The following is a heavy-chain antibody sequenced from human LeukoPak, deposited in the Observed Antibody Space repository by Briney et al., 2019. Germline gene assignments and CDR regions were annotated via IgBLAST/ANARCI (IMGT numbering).Heavy chain of an antibody. D-gene: IGHD6-19*01. CDR3: AGTSSGPECRGMDV. V-gene: IGHV3-15*07. CDR2: IKSKTDGGTT. Sequence: GGSLRLSCAASGFTFSNAWMNWVRQAPGKGLEWVGRIKSKTDGGTTDYAAPVKGRFTISRDDSKNTLYLQMNSLKTEDTAVYYCAGTSSGPECRGMDVWGQGTTVTVSS. J-gene: IGHJ6*02. CDR1: GFTFSNAW.